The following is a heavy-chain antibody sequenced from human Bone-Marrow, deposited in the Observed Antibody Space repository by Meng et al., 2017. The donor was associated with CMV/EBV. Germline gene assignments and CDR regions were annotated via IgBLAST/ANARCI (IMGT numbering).Heavy chain of an antibody. CDR1: GFTVSSNY. CDR2: IYSGGST. J-gene: IGHJ3*02. V-gene: IGHV3-53*01. CDR3: ARDLDRTFESAFDI. Sequence: GESLKISCAASGFTVSSNYMSWVRQAPGKGLEWVSVIYSGGSTYYADSVKGRFTISRDNSKNTLYLQMNSLRAEDTAVYYCARDLDRTFESAFDIWGQGTMVTVSS. D-gene: IGHD2/OR15-2a*01.